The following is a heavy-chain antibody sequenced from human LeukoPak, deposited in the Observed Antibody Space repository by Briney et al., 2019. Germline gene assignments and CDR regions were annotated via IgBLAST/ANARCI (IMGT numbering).Heavy chain of an antibody. Sequence: GGSLRLSCAASGFTFDDYAMHWVRQAPGKGLEWDSGISWNSGSIGYADSVKGRFTISRDNAKNSLYLQMNSLRAEDTALYYCAKESHGFDYWGQGTLVTVSS. V-gene: IGHV3-9*01. CDR1: GFTFDDYA. CDR2: ISWNSGSI. CDR3: AKESHGFDY. J-gene: IGHJ4*02.